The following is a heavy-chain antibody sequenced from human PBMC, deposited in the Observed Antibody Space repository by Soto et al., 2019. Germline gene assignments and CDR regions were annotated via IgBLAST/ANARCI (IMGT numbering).Heavy chain of an antibody. J-gene: IGHJ4*02. D-gene: IGHD1-1*01. CDR2: ISGSADST. V-gene: IGHV3-23*01. CDR1: GFTFSSYA. Sequence: PGGSLRLSCAASGFTFSSYAMSWVRQAPGKGLEWVSTISGSADSTYYADSVKGRFTISRDNSKNTLSLQMNSLRAEDTAAYYCAKRRRTTGTTVPYELDYWGQGILVTVSS. CDR3: AKRRRTTGTTVPYELDY.